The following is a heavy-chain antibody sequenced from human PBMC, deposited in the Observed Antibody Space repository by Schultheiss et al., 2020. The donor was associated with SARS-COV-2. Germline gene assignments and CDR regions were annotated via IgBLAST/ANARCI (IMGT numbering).Heavy chain of an antibody. V-gene: IGHV4-4*02. J-gene: IGHJ5*02. CDR1: GGSISSSNW. D-gene: IGHD3-10*01. CDR2: IYYSGST. Sequence: GSLRLSCAVSGGSISSSNWWSWVRQPPGKGLEWIGSIYYSGSTYYNPSLKSRVTISVDTSKNQFSLKLSSVTAADTAVYYCARDSGGQHGDWFDPWGQGTLVTVSS. CDR3: ARDSGGQHGDWFDP.